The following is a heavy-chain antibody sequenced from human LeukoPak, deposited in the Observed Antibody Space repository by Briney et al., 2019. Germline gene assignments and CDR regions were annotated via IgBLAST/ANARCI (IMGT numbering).Heavy chain of an antibody. Sequence: PSETLSLTCTVSGGSVSSGNYYWSWIRQPPGKGLEWIGYIYYSGSTNYNPSLKSRVTISVGTSKNQFSLKLSSVTAADTAVYYCARDSSPHCSSTSCYRGYWGLGTLVTVSS. D-gene: IGHD2-2*02. CDR3: ARDSSPHCSSTSCYRGY. V-gene: IGHV4-61*01. J-gene: IGHJ4*02. CDR2: IYYSGST. CDR1: GGSVSSGNYY.